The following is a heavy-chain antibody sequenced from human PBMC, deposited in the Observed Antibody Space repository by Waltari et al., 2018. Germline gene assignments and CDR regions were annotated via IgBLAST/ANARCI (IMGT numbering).Heavy chain of an antibody. CDR1: GGSISGYY. J-gene: IGHJ5*02. D-gene: IGHD3-10*01. V-gene: IGHV4-59*08. CDR2: IYYTGST. Sequence: QVQLQESGPGLVKPSETLSLTCTVSGGSISGYYWSWIRLSPGKGLEWIGHIYYTGSTNYNPALRSRVTMSIDASKNQFSLKLSSGTAADTAVYYCAKFIRLQVDWFDPWGRGTLVTVSS. CDR3: AKFIRLQVDWFDP.